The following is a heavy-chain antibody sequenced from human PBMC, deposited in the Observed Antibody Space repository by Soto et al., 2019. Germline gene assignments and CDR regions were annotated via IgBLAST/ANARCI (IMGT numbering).Heavy chain of an antibody. CDR2: IYVTGAV. CDR1: GAALNSGKYD. V-gene: IGHV4-31*03. D-gene: IGHD2-21*01. J-gene: IGHJ5*02. Sequence: TLSLSGSVAGAALNSGKYDWSWIRQVPGKGLEWIGHIYVTGAVDYNPSLRDRITISQDTSERQFSLNLRLVTAADTAVYYCARIRIATNNYKWFDTWGQGTLVTVSS. CDR3: ARIRIATNNYKWFDT.